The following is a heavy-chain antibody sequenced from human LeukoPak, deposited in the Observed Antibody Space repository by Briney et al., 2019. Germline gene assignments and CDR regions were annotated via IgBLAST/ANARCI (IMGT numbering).Heavy chain of an antibody. CDR2: MNPKSGYT. J-gene: IGHJ4*02. D-gene: IGHD1-26*01. CDR1: GYTFTTYD. CDR3: VRVTGSIDY. V-gene: IGHV1-8*01. Sequence: ASVKVSCKASGYTFTTYDINWVRQATGQGLEWMGWMNPKSGYTGFAQNFQGRVTTARDTSISTAYMELSSLRSEDTAVYYCVRVTGSIDYWGQGTLVTVSS.